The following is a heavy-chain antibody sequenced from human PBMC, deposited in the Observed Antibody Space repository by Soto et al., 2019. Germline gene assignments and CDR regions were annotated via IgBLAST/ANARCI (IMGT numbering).Heavy chain of an antibody. V-gene: IGHV1-2*04. D-gene: IGHD3-10*01. CDR3: ARSSFRAYGSGSYDYYYMDV. CDR1: GYTFTGYY. CDR2: INPNSGGT. Sequence: ASVKVSCKASGYTFTGYYMHWVRQAPGQGLEWMGWINPNSGGTNYAQKFQGWVTMTRDTSISTAYMELSRLRSDDTAVYYCARSSFRAYGSGSYDYYYMDVWGKGTTVTVSS. J-gene: IGHJ6*03.